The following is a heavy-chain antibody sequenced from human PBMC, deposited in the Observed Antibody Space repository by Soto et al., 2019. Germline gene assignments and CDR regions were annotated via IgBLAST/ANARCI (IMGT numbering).Heavy chain of an antibody. D-gene: IGHD2-8*02. V-gene: IGHV5-51*01. CDR2: IFPGDSDT. CDR1: GYNFANYW. CDR3: AAGFSTGLDAFDI. J-gene: IGHJ3*02. Sequence: DSLTISCKGSGYNFANYWIGWVRQMPGKGLEWMGMIFPGDSDTKNNPSLQGQITMSVDKSDSSAYLQWRSLKASDTAMYYCAAGFSTGLDAFDIWGQGTMVTVSS.